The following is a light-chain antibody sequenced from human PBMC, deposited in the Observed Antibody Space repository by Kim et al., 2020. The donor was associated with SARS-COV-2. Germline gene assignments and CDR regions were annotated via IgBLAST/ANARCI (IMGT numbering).Light chain of an antibody. CDR2: GAS. J-gene: IGKJ1*01. CDR3: QQYGSSPWT. Sequence: SPGERATLSSRASQSVSSSYLAWYQQKPGQAPRLLIYGASSRATGIPDRFTGSGSGTDFTLTISRVEPEDFAVYYCQQYGSSPWTFGQGTKVDIK. CDR1: QSVSSSY. V-gene: IGKV3-20*01.